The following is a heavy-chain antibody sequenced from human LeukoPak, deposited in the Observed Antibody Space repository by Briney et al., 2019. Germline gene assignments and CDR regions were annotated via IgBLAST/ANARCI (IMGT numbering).Heavy chain of an antibody. Sequence: GGSLRLSCTAPGFTFGDYAMSWVRQAPGKGLEWVGFIRSKAYGGTTEYAASVKGRFTISRDDSKSIAYLQMNSLKTEDTAVYYCIAAAGISPFDYWGQGTLVTVSS. J-gene: IGHJ4*02. CDR1: GFTFGDYA. CDR3: IAAAGISPFDY. CDR2: IRSKAYGGTT. D-gene: IGHD6-13*01. V-gene: IGHV3-49*04.